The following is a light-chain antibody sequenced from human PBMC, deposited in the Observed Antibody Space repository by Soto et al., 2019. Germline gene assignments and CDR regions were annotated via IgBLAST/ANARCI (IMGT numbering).Light chain of an antibody. V-gene: IGLV2-14*03. CDR1: SSDVGAYDY. J-gene: IGLJ3*02. CDR3: TSYTSSNSLVV. CDR2: DVS. Sequence: QSALTQPASVSVSPGQSITISCTGTSSDVGAYDYVSWYQQHPGKAPKLMIYDVSNRPSGVSNRFSGSKSGNTASLTISGLQAEDEAHYYCTSYTSSNSLVVFGGGTKLTVL.